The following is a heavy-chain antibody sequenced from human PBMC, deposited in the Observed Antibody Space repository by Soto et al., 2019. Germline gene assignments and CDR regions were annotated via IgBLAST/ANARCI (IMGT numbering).Heavy chain of an antibody. D-gene: IGHD5-18*01. CDR1: GGTFSGYA. V-gene: IGHV1-69*01. CDR3: ASEGYSYGYSTYFDY. Sequence: QVQLVQSGAEVKKPGSSVKVSCKASGGTFSGYAISWVRQAPGQGLEWMGGIIPIFGTANYAQKFQGRVTITADESTSTAYMELSSLRSEDTAVYYCASEGYSYGYSTYFDYWGQGTLVTVSS. CDR2: IIPIFGTA. J-gene: IGHJ4*02.